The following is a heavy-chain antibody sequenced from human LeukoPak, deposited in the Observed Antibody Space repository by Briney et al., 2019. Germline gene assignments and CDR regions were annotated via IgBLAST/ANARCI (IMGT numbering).Heavy chain of an antibody. J-gene: IGHJ4*02. D-gene: IGHD4-23*01. CDR3: IRGSLTTVGDY. CDR2: IRSKAHGGTT. CDR1: GSTFGDYA. V-gene: IGHV3-49*03. Sequence: GGSLRLSCTTSGSTFGDYAMSWFRQAPGKGLEWVGFIRSKAHGGTTEYAASVKGRFTISRDDAKSIAYLQMNSLKAEDTGVYYCIRGSLTTVGDYWGQGTLVTISS.